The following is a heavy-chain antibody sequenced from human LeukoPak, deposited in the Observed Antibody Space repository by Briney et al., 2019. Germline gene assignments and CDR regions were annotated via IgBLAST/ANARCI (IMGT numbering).Heavy chain of an antibody. CDR2: INPNSGGT. CDR3: ARQDIVVVPAAGYYYYGMDV. CDR1: GYTFTRYY. V-gene: IGHV1-2*02. Sequence: ASVKVSCKASGYTFTRYYMHWVRQAPGQGLEWMGWINPNSGGTNYAQKFQGRVTMTRDTSISTAYMELSRLRSDDTAVYYCARQDIVVVPAAGYYYYGMDVWGQGTTVTVSS. D-gene: IGHD2-2*01. J-gene: IGHJ6*02.